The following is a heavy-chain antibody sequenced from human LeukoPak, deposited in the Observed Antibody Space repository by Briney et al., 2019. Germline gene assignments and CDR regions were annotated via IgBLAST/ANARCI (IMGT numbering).Heavy chain of an antibody. CDR3: ATQPYGDYEE. CDR1: GFTVSSSY. D-gene: IGHD4-17*01. V-gene: IGHV3-53*01. Sequence: GGSLRLSCAASGFTVSSSYMSWVRQAPGKGLEWVSVIYSGGSTYYADSVKGRFTISRDNSKNTLYLQMNSLRAEDTAVYYCATQPYGDYEEWGQGTLVTVSS. J-gene: IGHJ4*02. CDR2: IYSGGST.